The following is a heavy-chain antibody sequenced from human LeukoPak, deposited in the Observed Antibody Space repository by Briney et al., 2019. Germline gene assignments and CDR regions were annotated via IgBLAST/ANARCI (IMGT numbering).Heavy chain of an antibody. Sequence: SETLSLTCTVSGGSISSGSYYWSWIRQPAGKGLDWVGRIYTSGSTNYNPSLKSRVTISVDTSKTQFSLKLSSVTAADTAVYYCAAYSSSWYDYWGQGTLVTVSS. J-gene: IGHJ4*02. CDR2: IYTSGST. CDR1: GGSISSGSYY. CDR3: AAYSSSWYDY. D-gene: IGHD6-13*01. V-gene: IGHV4-61*02.